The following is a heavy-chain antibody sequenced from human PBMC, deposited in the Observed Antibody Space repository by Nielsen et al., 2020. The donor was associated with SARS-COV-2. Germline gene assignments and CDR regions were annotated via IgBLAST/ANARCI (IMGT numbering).Heavy chain of an antibody. V-gene: IGHV4-39*01. D-gene: IGHD6-13*01. CDR3: ARSPKEQLAQVGGGNWFDP. CDR2: IYYSGST. Sequence: WIRQPPGKGLEWIGSIYYSGSTYYNPSLKSRVTISVDTSKNQFSLKLSSVTAADTAVYYCARSPKEQLAQVGGGNWFDPWGQGTPVTVSS. J-gene: IGHJ5*02.